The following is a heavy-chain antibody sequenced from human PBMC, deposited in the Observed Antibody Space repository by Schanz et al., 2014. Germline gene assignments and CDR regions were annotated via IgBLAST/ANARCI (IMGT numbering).Heavy chain of an antibody. D-gene: IGHD3-3*02. V-gene: IGHV4-34*01. CDR1: GGPFSGYF. CDR3: ARHLVSAYGMDV. CDR2: IHHSGSI. J-gene: IGHJ6*02. Sequence: QVQLQQWGAGLLKPSETLSLTCAVYGGPFSGYFWSWIRQSPGKGLQWIGEIHHSGSIIYNPSLRGGVTISMDGSRNRLFRKVTAVTAADTAVYYCARHLVSAYGMDVWGQGTAVTVSS.